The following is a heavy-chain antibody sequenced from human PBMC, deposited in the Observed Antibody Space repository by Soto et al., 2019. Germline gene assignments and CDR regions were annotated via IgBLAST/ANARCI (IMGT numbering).Heavy chain of an antibody. CDR2: ISAYNGNT. J-gene: IGHJ4*02. CDR1: GYTFTSYG. CDR3: ARDPLDYDYIWGSYPLLQFDY. V-gene: IGHV1-18*01. Sequence: ASVKVSCKASGYTFTSYGISWVRQAPGQGLEWMGWISAYNGNTDYAQKLQGRVTMTTDTSTSTAYMELRSLRSDDTAVYYCARDPLDYDYIWGSYPLLQFDYWGQGTLVTVSS. D-gene: IGHD3-16*02.